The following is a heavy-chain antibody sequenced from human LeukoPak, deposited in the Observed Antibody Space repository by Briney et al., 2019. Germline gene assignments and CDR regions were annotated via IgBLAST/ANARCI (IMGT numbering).Heavy chain of an antibody. D-gene: IGHD2-15*01. CDR3: ARDLRCSGGSCYDY. V-gene: IGHV1-2*06. J-gene: IGHJ4*02. CDR2: INPNSGGT. CDR1: GYTFTGYY. Sequence: GASVKVSCKASGYTFTGYYMHWVRQAPGQGLEWMGRINPNSGGTNYAQKFQGRVTMTRDTSISTAYMELSRLGSDDTAVYYCARDLRCSGGSCYDYWGQGTLVTVSS.